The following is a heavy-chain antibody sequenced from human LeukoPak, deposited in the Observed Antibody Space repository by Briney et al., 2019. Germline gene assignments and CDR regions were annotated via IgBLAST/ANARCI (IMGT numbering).Heavy chain of an antibody. J-gene: IGHJ4*02. CDR1: GFTFGDYA. CDR3: TRDRPGIAVAGD. D-gene: IGHD6-19*01. Sequence: GSLRLSCTASGFTFGDYAMSWVRQAPGKGLEWVGFIRSKAYGGTTEYAASVKGRFTISRDDSKSIAYLQMNSLKTEDTAVYYCTRDRPGIAVAGDWGQGTLVTVSS. V-gene: IGHV3-49*04. CDR2: IRSKAYGGTT.